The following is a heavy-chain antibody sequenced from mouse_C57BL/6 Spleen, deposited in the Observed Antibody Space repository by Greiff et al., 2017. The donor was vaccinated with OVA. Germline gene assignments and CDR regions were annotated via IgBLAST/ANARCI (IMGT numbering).Heavy chain of an antibody. CDR1: GYTFTRYW. V-gene: IGHV1-52*01. J-gene: IGHJ4*01. CDR2: IDPSDSET. CDR3: ARGLDYGSSYENAMDY. D-gene: IGHD1-1*01. Sequence: VKLQQPGAELVRPGSSVKLSCKASGYTFTRYWMHWVKQSPIQGLEWIGNIDPSDSETHYNQKFKDKPTLTVDKYSSTAYMQLSSLTSEDSAVYYCARGLDYGSSYENAMDYWGQGTSVTVSS.